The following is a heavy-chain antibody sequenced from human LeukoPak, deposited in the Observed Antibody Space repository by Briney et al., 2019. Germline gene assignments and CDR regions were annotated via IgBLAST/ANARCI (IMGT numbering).Heavy chain of an antibody. CDR1: GFAFDEHG. CDR2: INWSGGST. J-gene: IGHJ4*02. Sequence: GGSLRLSCTASGFAFDEHGMSWVRQVPGKGLEGVSGINWSGGSTGYADPLRGRFTISRDNAKNSLYLQMDSLRAEDTALYYCARAPITSPFYFDYWGQGTLVTVSS. V-gene: IGHV3-20*04. D-gene: IGHD2-2*01. CDR3: ARAPITSPFYFDY.